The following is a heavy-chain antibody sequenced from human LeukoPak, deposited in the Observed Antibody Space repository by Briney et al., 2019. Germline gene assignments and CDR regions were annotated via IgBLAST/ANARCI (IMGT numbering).Heavy chain of an antibody. CDR3: AKVGEQQLADY. CDR1: EFTFSSYA. D-gene: IGHD6-13*01. J-gene: IGHJ4*02. CDR2: ISYDGSSK. V-gene: IGHV3-30*18. Sequence: GGSLRLSCAASEFTFSSYAMSWVRQAPGKGLEWVAVISYDGSSKYYADSVKGRFTISRDNSKNTLYLQMNSLRGEDTAVYYCAKVGEQQLADYWGQGTLVTVSS.